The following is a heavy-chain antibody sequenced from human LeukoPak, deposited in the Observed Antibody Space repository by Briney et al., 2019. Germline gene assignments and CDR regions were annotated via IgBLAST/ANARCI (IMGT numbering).Heavy chain of an antibody. CDR1: GESFSGYY. CDR3: GSHGPYY. D-gene: IGHD5-24*01. Sequence: SETLSLTCGVQGESFSGYYWSWIRQPPGKGLEWIGEISHSGITNYSPSLQSRVTISVDTSKNQFSLKLTSVTAADTAVYYYGSHGPYYWGQGSLVTVSP. V-gene: IGHV4-34*01. J-gene: IGHJ4*02. CDR2: ISHSGIT.